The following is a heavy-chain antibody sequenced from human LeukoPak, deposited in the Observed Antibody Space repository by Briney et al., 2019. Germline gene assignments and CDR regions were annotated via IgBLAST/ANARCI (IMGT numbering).Heavy chain of an antibody. J-gene: IGHJ6*02. V-gene: IGHV3-9*01. CDR1: GFTFDNYV. D-gene: IGHD3-16*01. CDR3: ARGGGLDG. Sequence: GGSLRLSCAASGFTFDNYVIHWVRQAPGKGLEWVSGISWNSGNIGYADSVKGRFTISRDNAKNSLYLLMSNLRAEDTAVYFCARGGGLDGGGQGATVTVSS. CDR2: ISWNSGNI.